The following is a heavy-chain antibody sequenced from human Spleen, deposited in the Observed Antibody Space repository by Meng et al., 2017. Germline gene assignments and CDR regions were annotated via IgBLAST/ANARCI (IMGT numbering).Heavy chain of an antibody. CDR2: ISWNGGHK. CDR3: ARDGGISVAGTFGL. V-gene: IGHV3-20*04. Sequence: GESLKISCAASGFTFSSYTMNWVRQGPGKGLEWVSGISWNGGHKGYAESVRGRFAVSRDNAKNSLYLQMDSLRAEDTALYYCARDGGISVAGTFGLWGQGTLVTVSS. J-gene: IGHJ4*02. D-gene: IGHD6-19*01. CDR1: GFTFSSYT.